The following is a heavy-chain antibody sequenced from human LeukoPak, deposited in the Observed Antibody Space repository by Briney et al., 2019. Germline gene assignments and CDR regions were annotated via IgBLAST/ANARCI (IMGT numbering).Heavy chain of an antibody. D-gene: IGHD3-22*01. Sequence: GGSLRLSCEASGFTFSSYCMGWVRQAPGKGLEWVANMKQDGSLKHYVDSVKGRVTISRDKAKNSLYMEMNSLRAEDTAVYYCSRGDYSDMLFRFWGQGTLVTVSA. V-gene: IGHV3-7*04. CDR3: SRGDYSDMLFRF. J-gene: IGHJ4*02. CDR2: MKQDGSLK. CDR1: GFTFSSYC.